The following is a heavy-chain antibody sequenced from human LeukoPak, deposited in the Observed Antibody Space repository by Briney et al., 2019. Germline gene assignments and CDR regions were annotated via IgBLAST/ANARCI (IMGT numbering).Heavy chain of an antibody. CDR2: INTSGST. CDR3: ARTTEGYCSSASCFGFSYSYYMDV. J-gene: IGHJ6*03. D-gene: IGHD2-2*01. CDR1: GGSIGGYY. V-gene: IGHV4-4*07. Sequence: SETLSLTCTVSGGSIGGYYWSWIRQPAGKGLEWIGRINTSGSTNYNPSLKSRVTMSVDTSKNHFSLKLSSVIAADTAVYYCARTTEGYCSSASCFGFSYSYYMDVWGKGTTVTISS.